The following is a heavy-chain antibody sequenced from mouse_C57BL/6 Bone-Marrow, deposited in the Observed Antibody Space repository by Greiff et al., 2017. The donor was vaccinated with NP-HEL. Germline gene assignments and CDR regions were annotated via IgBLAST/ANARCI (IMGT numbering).Heavy chain of an antibody. V-gene: IGHV1-52*01. CDR3: ARSYYGSSSAWFAY. D-gene: IGHD1-1*01. Sequence: VKLQQPGAELVRPGSSVKLSCKASGYTFTSYWMHWVKQRPIQGLEWIGNIDPSDSETHYNQKFKDKATLTVDKSSSTAYMQLSSLTSEDSAVYYCARSYYGSSSAWFAYWGQGTLVTVSA. CDR1: GYTFTSYW. J-gene: IGHJ3*01. CDR2: IDPSDSET.